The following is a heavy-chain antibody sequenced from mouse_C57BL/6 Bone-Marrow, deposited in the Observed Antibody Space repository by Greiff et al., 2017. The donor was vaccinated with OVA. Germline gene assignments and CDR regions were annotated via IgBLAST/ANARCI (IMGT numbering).Heavy chain of an antibody. V-gene: IGHV1-50*01. J-gene: IGHJ4*01. D-gene: IGHD1-1*01. CDR1: GYTFTSYW. CDR2: IDPSDSYT. Sequence: VQLQQPGAELVKHGASVKLSCKASGYTFTSYWMQWVKQRPGQGLEWIGEIDPSDSYTNYNQKFKGKATLTVDTSSSTAYMQLSSLTSEDSAVYYCARSGSSSYAMDYWGQGTSVTVSS. CDR3: ARSGSSSYAMDY.